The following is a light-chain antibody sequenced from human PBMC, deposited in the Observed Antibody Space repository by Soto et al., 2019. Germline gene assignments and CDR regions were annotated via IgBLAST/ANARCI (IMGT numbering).Light chain of an antibody. CDR2: TAS. V-gene: IGKV1-5*03. Sequence: DIPMTQSPSTLSASVGDRVTITCRASQSISTWLAWYQQKPGKAPKLLIYTASRLESGVPSRFSGSGSGTEFPLTISSLQPDDFATYYCQQYNSHSSYTFGQGTKLEIK. J-gene: IGKJ2*01. CDR3: QQYNSHSSYT. CDR1: QSISTW.